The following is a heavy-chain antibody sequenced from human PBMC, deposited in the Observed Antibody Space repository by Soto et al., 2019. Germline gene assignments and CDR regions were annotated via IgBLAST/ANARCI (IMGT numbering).Heavy chain of an antibody. J-gene: IGHJ4*02. CDR1: GFTFSSYA. Sequence: QVQLVESGGGVVQPGRSLRLSCAASGFTFSSYAMHWVRQAPGKGLEWVAVISYDGSNKYYADSVKGRFTISRDNSKNTLYLQMNSLRAEDTAVYYCARGGIFDYWGQGTLVTVSS. V-gene: IGHV3-30-3*01. CDR2: ISYDGSNK. CDR3: ARGGIFDY. D-gene: IGHD3-16*01.